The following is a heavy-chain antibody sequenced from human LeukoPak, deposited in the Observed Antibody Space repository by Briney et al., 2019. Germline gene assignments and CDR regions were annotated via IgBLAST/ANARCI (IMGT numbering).Heavy chain of an antibody. V-gene: IGHV3-48*04. D-gene: IGHD3-10*01. CDR1: GFTFSSYG. J-gene: IGHJ4*02. CDR2: IGSSSSTI. Sequence: PGGSLRLSCTASGFTFSSYGMNWVRQAPGKGLEWVSYIGSSSSTIYYADSVKGRFTISRDNAKNSLYLQMNSLRAEDTAVYYCARHYYGSGSYYFDYWGQGTLVTVSS. CDR3: ARHYYGSGSYYFDY.